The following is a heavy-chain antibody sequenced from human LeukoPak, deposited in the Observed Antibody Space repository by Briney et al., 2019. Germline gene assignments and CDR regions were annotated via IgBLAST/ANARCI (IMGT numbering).Heavy chain of an antibody. CDR1: GFTFSSYS. V-gene: IGHV3-21*01. J-gene: IGHJ4*02. CDR3: ARDLWSSPMFDY. CDR2: ISSSSSYI. Sequence: PGGSLRLSCAASGFTFSSYSMNWVRQAPGKGLEWVSSISSSSSYIYYADSVKGRFTISRDNAKNSLYLQMNSLRAEDTAVYYCARDLWSSPMFDYWGQGTLVTVSS. D-gene: IGHD2-21*01.